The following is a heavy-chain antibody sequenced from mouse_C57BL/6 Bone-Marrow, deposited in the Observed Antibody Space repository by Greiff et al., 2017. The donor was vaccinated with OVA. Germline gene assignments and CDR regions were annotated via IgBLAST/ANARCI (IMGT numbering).Heavy chain of an antibody. V-gene: IGHV1-80*01. CDR3: ARGYYYGP. J-gene: IGHJ2*01. CDR1: GYAFSSYL. CDR2: IYPGDGDT. Sequence: QVQLQQSGAELVKPGASVKISCKASGYAFSSYLMNWVKQRPGKGLEWIGQIYPGDGDTNYNGKFKGKATLTADKSSSAAYMQLSSLTSEDSAVYFCARGYYYGPWGQGTTLTVSS. D-gene: IGHD1-1*01.